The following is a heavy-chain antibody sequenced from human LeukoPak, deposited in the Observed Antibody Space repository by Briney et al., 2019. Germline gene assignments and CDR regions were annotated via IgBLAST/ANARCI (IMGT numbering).Heavy chain of an antibody. CDR1: GFTVSSTY. D-gene: IGHD3-16*02. J-gene: IGHJ3*02. CDR2: IYSGGTT. CDR3: ARVLITFGGVIANGAFDI. Sequence: GGSLRLSCAASGFTVSSTYMSWVRQAPGKGLEWVSVIYSGGTTYYADSVKGRFTISRDNARNSLYLQMNSLRAEDTAVYYCARVLITFGGVIANGAFDIWGQGTMATVSS. V-gene: IGHV3-66*01.